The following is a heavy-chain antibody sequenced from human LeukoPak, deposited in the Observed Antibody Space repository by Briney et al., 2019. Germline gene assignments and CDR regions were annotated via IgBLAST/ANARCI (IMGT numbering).Heavy chain of an antibody. Sequence: SETLSLTCTVSGGSISSYSYYWSWIRQPPGKGLERIGSIYYSGSTYNNPSLKSRVTMSVDTSKNQFSLVLNSVTAADTAVYYCARTGYCSSASCSVVKQWLVRVYFDYWGQGTLVTVSS. J-gene: IGHJ4*02. CDR1: GGSISSYSYY. D-gene: IGHD2-2*01. CDR3: ARTGYCSSASCSVVKQWLVRVYFDY. CDR2: IYYSGST. V-gene: IGHV4-39*01.